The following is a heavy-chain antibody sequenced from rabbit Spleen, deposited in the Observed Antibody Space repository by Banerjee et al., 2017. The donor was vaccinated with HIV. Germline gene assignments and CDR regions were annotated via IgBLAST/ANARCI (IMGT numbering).Heavy chain of an antibody. CDR2: IYPITETT. CDR1: GFTISGYW. V-gene: IGHV1S7*01. CDR3: AREDVGGSVSL. D-gene: IGHD1-1*01. J-gene: IGHJ4*01. Sequence: QLVESGGGLVQPGGSLKLSCKAFGFTISGYWMNWVRQAPGKGLEWIGIIYPITETTYYANWVNGRFTISSDNAQNTVDLQMNSLTAADTATYFCAREDVGGSVSLWGQGTLVTVS.